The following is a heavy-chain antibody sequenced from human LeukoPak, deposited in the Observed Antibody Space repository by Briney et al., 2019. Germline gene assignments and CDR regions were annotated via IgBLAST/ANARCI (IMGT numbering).Heavy chain of an antibody. D-gene: IGHD5-18*01. CDR3: ARSQRGYSYGPFDY. CDR2: IYHSGST. CDR1: GGSISSGGYS. J-gene: IGHJ4*02. V-gene: IGHV4-30-2*01. Sequence: SETLSLTCAVSGGSISSGGYSWSWIRQPPGKGLGWIGYIYHSGSTYYNPSLKSRVTISVDRSKNQFSLKLSSVTAADTAVYYCARSQRGYSYGPFDYWGQGTLVTVSS.